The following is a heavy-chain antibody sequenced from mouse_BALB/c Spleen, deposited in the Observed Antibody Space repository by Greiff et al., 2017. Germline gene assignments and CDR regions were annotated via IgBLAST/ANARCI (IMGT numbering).Heavy chain of an antibody. D-gene: IGHD2-1*01. CDR3: ARGDGNLYAMDY. J-gene: IGHJ4*01. CDR1: GYSFTGYY. Sequence: EVQLQQSGPELVKPGASVKISCKASGYSFTGYYMHWVKQSHVKSLEWIGRINPYNGATSYNQNFKDKASLTVDKSSSTAYMELHSLTSEDSAVYYCARGDGNLYAMDYWGQGTSVTVSS. CDR2: INPYNGAT. V-gene: IGHV1-31*01.